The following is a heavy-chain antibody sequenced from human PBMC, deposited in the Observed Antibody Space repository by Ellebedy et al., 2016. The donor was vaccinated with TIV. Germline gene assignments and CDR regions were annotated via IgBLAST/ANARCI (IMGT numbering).Heavy chain of an antibody. CDR1: GFSFSSYA. CDR3: AKHRRESSGYHFEN. CDR2: IVGSGGSR. D-gene: IGHD3-22*01. Sequence: GESLKISCAASGFSFSSYAMSWVRQAPGKGLEWVSGIVGSGGSRYADSVKGRFTISRDNSKSTLDLQMSSLRVEDTAVYHCAKHRRESSGYHFENWGQGILVTVSS. V-gene: IGHV3-23*01. J-gene: IGHJ4*02.